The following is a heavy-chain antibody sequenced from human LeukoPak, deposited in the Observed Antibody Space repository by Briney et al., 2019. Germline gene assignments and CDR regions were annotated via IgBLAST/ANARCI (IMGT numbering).Heavy chain of an antibody. CDR2: ISGSGGNT. CDR3: ARAGMSGYSSSWPLQRGDGPFGY. CDR1: GFTFSSYA. J-gene: IGHJ4*02. Sequence: GGSLRLSWAASGFTFSSYAMNWVRQAPWKGLEWVSAISGSGGNTYYADSVKGRFTISRDNSKNTLYLQMNSLRAEDTAVYYCARAGMSGYSSSWPLQRGDGPFGYWGQGTLVTVSS. V-gene: IGHV3-23*01. D-gene: IGHD6-13*01.